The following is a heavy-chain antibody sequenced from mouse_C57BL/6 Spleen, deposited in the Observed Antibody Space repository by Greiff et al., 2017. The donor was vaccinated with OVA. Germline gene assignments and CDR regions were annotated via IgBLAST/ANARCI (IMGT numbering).Heavy chain of an antibody. CDR3: TRDYYGSRFAY. J-gene: IGHJ3*01. Sequence: EVKVVESGAGLVKPGGSLKLSCAASGFTFSSYAMSWVRQTPEKRLEWVAYISSGGDYIYYADTVKGRFTISRDNARNTLYMQMSSLKSEDTAMYYCTRDYYGSRFAYWGQGTLVTVSA. CDR1: GFTFSSYA. D-gene: IGHD1-1*01. CDR2: ISSGGDYI. V-gene: IGHV5-9-1*02.